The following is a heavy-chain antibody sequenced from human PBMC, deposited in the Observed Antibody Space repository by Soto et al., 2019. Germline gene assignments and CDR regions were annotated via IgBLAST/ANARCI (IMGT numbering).Heavy chain of an antibody. D-gene: IGHD3-10*01. CDR1: GFTLSGYW. V-gene: IGHV3-74*01. CDR2: IDSDGSDT. Sequence: GGSLRLSCAASGFTLSGYWMHWVRQPAGRGLMWVSRIDSDGSDTSSADSVKGRFTISRDNAKNTRYLQMNSLRVEDTAVYYCVRGAPYDFWGQGTLVTVSS. CDR3: VRGAPYDF. J-gene: IGHJ4*02.